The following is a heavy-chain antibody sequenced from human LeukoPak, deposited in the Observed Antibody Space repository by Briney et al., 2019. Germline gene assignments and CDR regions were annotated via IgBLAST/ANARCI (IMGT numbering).Heavy chain of an antibody. CDR2: ISAYNGNT. Sequence: ASVKVSCKASGYTFTSYGISWVRQAPGQGLEWMGWISAYNGNTNYAQKLQGRVTMTTDTSTSTAYMELRSLRSDDTAVYYCARDLGVAEAGPGGYWGQGTLVTVSS. D-gene: IGHD6-19*01. CDR1: GYTFTSYG. CDR3: ARDLGVAEAGPGGY. J-gene: IGHJ4*02. V-gene: IGHV1-18*01.